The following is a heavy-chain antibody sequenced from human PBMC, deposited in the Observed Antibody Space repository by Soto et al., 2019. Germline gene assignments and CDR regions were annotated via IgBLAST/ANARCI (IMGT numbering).Heavy chain of an antibody. CDR3: MFYCRDSRYPPPSF. D-gene: IGHD5-12*01. V-gene: IGHV3-49*03. Sequence: PGGSLRLSCTASGFTFSDYTMSWFRQAPGKGLEWVGFIRSKAYGGTTEHAASVKGRFTISRDDSKSIAYLQMNSLKAEDTAVYHFMFYCRDSRYPPPSFWGQGTLVT. CDR2: IRSKAYGGTT. J-gene: IGHJ4*02. CDR1: GFTFSDYT.